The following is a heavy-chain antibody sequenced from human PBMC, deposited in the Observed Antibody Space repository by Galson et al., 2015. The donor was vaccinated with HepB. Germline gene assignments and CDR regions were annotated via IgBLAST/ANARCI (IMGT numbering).Heavy chain of an antibody. CDR3: ATAVTWGIAVAAWCDY. CDR2: FDPEDGGT. Sequence: SCKVSGYTLTELSMHWVRQAPGKGLEWMGGFDPEDGGTIYAQKFQGRVTMTEDTSTDTAYMELSSLRSEDTAVYYCATAVTWGIAVAAWCDYWGQGTLVTVSS. D-gene: IGHD6-19*01. CDR1: GYTLTELS. V-gene: IGHV1-24*01. J-gene: IGHJ4*02.